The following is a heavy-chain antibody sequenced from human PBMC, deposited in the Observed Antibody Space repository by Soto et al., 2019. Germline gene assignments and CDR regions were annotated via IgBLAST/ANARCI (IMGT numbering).Heavy chain of an antibody. CDR3: ARVVAVVPAATFWFDP. Sequence: SATLFLTCAVSGGSISSGGYSWSWIRQPPGKGLEWIGYIYHSGSTYYNPSLKSRVTISVDRSKNQFSLKQSSVTAADTAVYYCARVVAVVPAATFWFDPWGQGTLVTVSS. CDR1: GGSISSGGYS. CDR2: IYHSGST. J-gene: IGHJ5*02. V-gene: IGHV4-30-2*01. D-gene: IGHD2-2*01.